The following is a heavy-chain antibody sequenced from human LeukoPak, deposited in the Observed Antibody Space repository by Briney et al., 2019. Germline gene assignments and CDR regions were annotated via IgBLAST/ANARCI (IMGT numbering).Heavy chain of an antibody. V-gene: IGHV1-8*01. D-gene: IGHD2-15*01. CDR1: GYTFTSYD. CDR3: ARGTRGTLGYCSGGSCYSFFY. J-gene: IGHJ4*02. CDR2: MNPNSGNT. Sequence: ASVKLSCKASGYTFTSYDNNWVRQPTAQGLEWMGWMNPNSGNTGYAQKFQARVTMTRNTSISTAYLELSSLRSEDTAVYYCARGTRGTLGYCSGGSCYSFFYWGQGTLVTVSS.